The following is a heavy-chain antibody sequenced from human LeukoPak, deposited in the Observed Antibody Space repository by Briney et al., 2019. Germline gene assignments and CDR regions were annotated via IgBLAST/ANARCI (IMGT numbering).Heavy chain of an antibody. J-gene: IGHJ6*02. CDR2: ISYDGSNK. Sequence: PGRSLRLSYAASGFTFSSYGMHWVRQAPGKGLEWVAVISYDGSNKYYADSVKGRFTISRDNSKNTLYLQMNSLRAEDTAVYYCAKERAVAGILWYYGMDVWGQGTTVTVSS. V-gene: IGHV3-30*18. D-gene: IGHD6-19*01. CDR1: GFTFSSYG. CDR3: AKERAVAGILWYYGMDV.